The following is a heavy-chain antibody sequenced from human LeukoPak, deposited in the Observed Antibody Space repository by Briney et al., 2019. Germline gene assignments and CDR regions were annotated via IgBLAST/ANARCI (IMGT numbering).Heavy chain of an antibody. CDR3: AKVGIGDSSGYYYGYYYMDV. CDR1: GYTFTSNY. Sequence: GASVKVSCKAFGYTFTSNYMHWVRQAPGQGPEWMGVISPSGGSTTYAQKFQGRVTLTRDMSTSTDYLELSSLRSEDTAVYYCAKVGIGDSSGYYYGYYYMDVWGKGTTVTVSS. J-gene: IGHJ6*03. CDR2: ISPSGGST. V-gene: IGHV1-46*01. D-gene: IGHD3-22*01.